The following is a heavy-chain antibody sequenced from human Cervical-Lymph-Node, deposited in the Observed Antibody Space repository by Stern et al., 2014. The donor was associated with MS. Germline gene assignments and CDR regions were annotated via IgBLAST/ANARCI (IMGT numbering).Heavy chain of an antibody. Sequence: VQLVESGAEVRKPGESLKISCKGSGYSFSSYWIGWVRQMHGKGLEWMGIIFPGDSDARYSPSFQGQVTISADKSISSVYLQWSSLKASDTAMYYCARHGGSGWVYFDNWGQGTLVTVSS. CDR1: GYSFSSYW. CDR3: ARHGGSGWVYFDN. CDR2: IFPGDSDA. V-gene: IGHV5-51*01. D-gene: IGHD6-19*01. J-gene: IGHJ4*02.